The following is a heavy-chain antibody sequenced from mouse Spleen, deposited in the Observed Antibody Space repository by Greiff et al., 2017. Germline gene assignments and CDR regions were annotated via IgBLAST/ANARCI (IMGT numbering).Heavy chain of an antibody. CDR1: GYAFSSSW. CDR3: ADHYYGSSSYWYFDV. J-gene: IGHJ1*01. D-gene: IGHD1-1*01. CDR2: IYPGDGDT. V-gene: IGHV1-82*01. Sequence: QVQLKQSGPELVKPGASVKISCKASGYAFSSSWMNWVKQRPGKGLEWIGRIYPGDGDTNYNGKFKGKATLTADKSSSTAYMQLSSLTSEDSAVYFCADHYYGSSSYWYFDVWGAGTTVTVSS.